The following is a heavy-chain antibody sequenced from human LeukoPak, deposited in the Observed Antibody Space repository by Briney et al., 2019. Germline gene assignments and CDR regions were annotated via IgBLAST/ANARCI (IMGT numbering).Heavy chain of an antibody. J-gene: IGHJ6*03. CDR3: ARDNYYYMDV. Sequence: KTSETLSLTCAVYGGSFSGFYWSWIRQPPGKGLEWIGDINHSGGTNYIPSLKSRVTISVDTSKKQFSLKLTSVTAADTAVYYCARDNYYYMDVWGKGTTVTVSS. CDR1: GGSFSGFY. CDR2: INHSGGT. V-gene: IGHV4-34*01.